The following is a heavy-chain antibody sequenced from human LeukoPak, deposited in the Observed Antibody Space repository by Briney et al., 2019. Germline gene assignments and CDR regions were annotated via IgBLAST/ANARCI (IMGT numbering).Heavy chain of an antibody. CDR2: ISGSGDST. CDR3: ARRPASWDPEGGGYYYYMDV. D-gene: IGHD1-26*01. J-gene: IGHJ6*03. Sequence: PGGSLRLSCAASGFTFSSYAMSWVRQAPGKGLEWVSAISGSGDSTYYADSVKGRFTISRDNSKNTLYLQMNSLRAEDTAVYYCARRPASWDPEGGGYYYYMDVWGKGTTVTVSS. CDR1: GFTFSSYA. V-gene: IGHV3-23*01.